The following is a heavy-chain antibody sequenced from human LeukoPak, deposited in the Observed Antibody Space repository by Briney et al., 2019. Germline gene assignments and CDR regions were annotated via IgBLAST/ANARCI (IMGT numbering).Heavy chain of an antibody. J-gene: IGHJ4*02. D-gene: IGHD1-26*01. CDR1: GGSFSGYY. CDR3: ARVTRGSYYRDY. CDR2: IYHSGST. Sequence: SETLSLTCAVYGGSFSGYYWSWIRQPPGKGLEWIGSIYHSGSTYYNPSLKSRVTISVDTSKNQFSLKLSSVTAADTAVYYCARVTRGSYYRDYWGQGTLVTVSS. V-gene: IGHV4-34*01.